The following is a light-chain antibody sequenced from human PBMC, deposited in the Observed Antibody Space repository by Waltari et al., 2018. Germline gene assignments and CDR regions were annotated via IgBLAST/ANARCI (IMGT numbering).Light chain of an antibody. CDR2: DAS. Sequence: EIVMTQSPATLSLSPGAGVTLPCRASQSVSTKLAWYQLKPGQAPRLLIYDASSRATGIPARFSGSGSGTEFTLTISSLQSEDFALYYCQQYHNWPPWTFGQGTKVEIK. CDR3: QQYHNWPPWT. CDR1: QSVSTK. V-gene: IGKV3D-15*01. J-gene: IGKJ1*01.